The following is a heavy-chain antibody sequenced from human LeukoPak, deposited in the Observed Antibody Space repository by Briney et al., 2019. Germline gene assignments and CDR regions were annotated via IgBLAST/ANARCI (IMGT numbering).Heavy chain of an antibody. CDR3: ATDVDIVATGFYYGMDV. V-gene: IGHV1-2*02. Sequence: ASVKVSCKASGYTFTGYYMHWVRQAPGQGLEGMGWINPNSGGTNYAQKFQGRVTMTRDTSISTAYMELSRLRSDDTAVYYCATDVDIVATGFYYGMDVWGQGTTVTVSS. CDR2: INPNSGGT. CDR1: GYTFTGYY. J-gene: IGHJ6*02. D-gene: IGHD5-12*01.